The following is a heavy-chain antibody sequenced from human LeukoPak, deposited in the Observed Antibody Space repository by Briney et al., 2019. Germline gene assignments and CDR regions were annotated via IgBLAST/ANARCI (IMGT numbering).Heavy chain of an antibody. CDR1: GFTFSSYA. CDR2: ISYDGSNK. D-gene: IGHD5-12*01. Sequence: PGRSLRLSCAASGFTFSSYAMHWVRQAPGKGLEWVAVISYDGSNKYYADSVKGRFTISRDNAKNSLYLQMNSLRAEDTAVYYCARERYSGYDLDYWGQGTLVTVSS. V-gene: IGHV3-30-3*01. CDR3: ARERYSGYDLDY. J-gene: IGHJ4*02.